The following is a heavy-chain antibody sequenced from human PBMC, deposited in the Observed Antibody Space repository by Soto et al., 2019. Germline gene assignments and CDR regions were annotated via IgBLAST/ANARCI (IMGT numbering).Heavy chain of an antibody. CDR2: IIPVFGRP. Sequence: ASVKVSCMASGGTFSSFGISWVRQAPGQGLEWMGGIIPVFGRPNYAQRFRGRLTITADESTNTCYMELIDLESEDTAVYYCAREGSGYNFWGQGTQVTVSS. J-gene: IGHJ1*01. CDR1: GGTFSSFG. V-gene: IGHV1-69*13. CDR3: AREGSGYNF. D-gene: IGHD5-12*01.